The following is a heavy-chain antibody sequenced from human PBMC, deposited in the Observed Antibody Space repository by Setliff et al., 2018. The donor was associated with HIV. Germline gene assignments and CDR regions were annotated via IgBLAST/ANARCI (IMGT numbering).Heavy chain of an antibody. V-gene: IGHV1-18*01. CDR2: ISADNGDT. CDR1: GYTFSRYA. Sequence: ASVKVSCKASGYTFSRYAMHWVRQAPGQRLEWMGWISADNGDTNYPQKLQGRVTMTADTSTSTAYMELRSLRSDDTAVYYCARVIDYGVLYWSYYMDVWGKGTTVTAP. CDR3: ARVIDYGVLYWSYYMDV. D-gene: IGHD4-17*01. J-gene: IGHJ6*03.